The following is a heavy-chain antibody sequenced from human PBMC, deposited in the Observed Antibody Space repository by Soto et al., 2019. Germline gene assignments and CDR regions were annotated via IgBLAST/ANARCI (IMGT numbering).Heavy chain of an antibody. V-gene: IGHV5-51*01. CDR1: GYSFTSYW. Sequence: GESLKISCKGSGYSFTSYWIGWVRQRPGKSLEWMGIIYPGDSDTRYSPSFQGQVTISADKSISTAYLQWSSLKASDTAMYHCARRDAITFGGATFPSDAFDIWGQGTMVTVSS. CDR3: ARRDAITFGGATFPSDAFDI. D-gene: IGHD3-16*01. CDR2: IYPGDSDT. J-gene: IGHJ3*02.